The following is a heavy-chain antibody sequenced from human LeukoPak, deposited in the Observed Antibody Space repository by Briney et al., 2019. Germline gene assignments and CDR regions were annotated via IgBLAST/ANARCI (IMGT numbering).Heavy chain of an antibody. Sequence: SETLSLTCTVSGGSISSYYWSWIRQPPGKGLEWIGYIYYSGYTNYNPSLKSRVTISVDTSKNQFSLKLSSVTAADTAVYYCARELGSSWYGGGWFDPWGQGTLVTVSS. CDR3: ARELGSSWYGGGWFDP. CDR2: IYYSGYT. V-gene: IGHV4-59*01. D-gene: IGHD6-13*01. J-gene: IGHJ5*02. CDR1: GGSISSYY.